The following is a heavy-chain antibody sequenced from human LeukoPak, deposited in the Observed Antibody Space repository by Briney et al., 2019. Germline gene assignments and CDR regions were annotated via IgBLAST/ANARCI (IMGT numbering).Heavy chain of an antibody. J-gene: IGHJ6*02. CDR2: IYYSGST. V-gene: IGHV4-39*01. Sequence: PSETLSLTCTVSGGSISSSSYYWGWIRQPPGKGLEWIGSIYYSGSTYYNPSLKSRVTISVDTSKNQFSLKLSSVTAADTAVYYCARGEPEGYGMDVWGQGTTVTVSS. D-gene: IGHD1-26*01. CDR1: GGSISSSSYY. CDR3: ARGEPEGYGMDV.